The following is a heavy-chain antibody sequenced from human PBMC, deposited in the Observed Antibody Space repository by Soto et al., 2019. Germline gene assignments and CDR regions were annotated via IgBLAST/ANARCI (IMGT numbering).Heavy chain of an antibody. V-gene: IGHV2-5*02. J-gene: IGHJ4*02. CDR3: AHRVLRTVFGLVTTTAIYFDF. CDR1: GFSLTTSGVG. D-gene: IGHD3-3*01. CDR2: IYWDDDK. Sequence: QITLNESGPTQVKPRQTLTLTCTFSGFSLTTSGVGVGCIRQSPGKAPEWLALIYWDDDKRYSPSLKSRLTITKDTFKNQVVLTMADLDPADTATYYCAHRVLRTVFGLVTTTAIYFDFWGQGTPVAVSS.